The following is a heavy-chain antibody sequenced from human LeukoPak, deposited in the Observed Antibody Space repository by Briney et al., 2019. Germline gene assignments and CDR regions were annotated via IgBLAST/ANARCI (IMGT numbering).Heavy chain of an antibody. CDR3: ARGGYSSSSNYYYYMDV. D-gene: IGHD6-6*01. CDR2: IYTSGST. Sequence: PSETLPLTCTVSGDSISSYYWSWIRQPAGKGLEWIGRIYTSGSTNYNPSLKSRVTMSLDTPKNQFSLKLSSVTAADTAVYYCARGGYSSSSNYYYYMDVWGKGTTVTVSS. CDR1: GDSISSYY. V-gene: IGHV4-4*07. J-gene: IGHJ6*03.